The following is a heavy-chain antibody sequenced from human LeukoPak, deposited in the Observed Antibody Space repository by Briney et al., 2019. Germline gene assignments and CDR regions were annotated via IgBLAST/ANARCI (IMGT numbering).Heavy chain of an antibody. Sequence: GGSLKLSCAASGFTFSGSAMHWVRQASGKGLEWVGRIRSKTNNYATAYAAPVKGRFTISRDDSKNTAYLQMNSLKTEDTAVYYCTRLDDSSGYYYLGFGYWGQGTLVTVSS. J-gene: IGHJ4*02. CDR2: IRSKTNNYAT. CDR1: GFTFSGSA. CDR3: TRLDDSSGYYYLGFGY. D-gene: IGHD3-22*01. V-gene: IGHV3-73*01.